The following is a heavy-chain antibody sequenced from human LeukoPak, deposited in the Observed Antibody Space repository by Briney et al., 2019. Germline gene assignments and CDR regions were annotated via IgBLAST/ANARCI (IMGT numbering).Heavy chain of an antibody. Sequence: GASVKVSCKASGGTFSSYAISWVRQAPGQGLEWMGRIIPILGTANYAQKFQGRVTITADKSTSTAYMELSSLRSEDTAVYYCARDSSGTHGGFDYWGQGTLVTVSS. J-gene: IGHJ4*02. CDR3: ARDSSGTHGGFDY. D-gene: IGHD3-22*01. CDR1: GGTFSSYA. V-gene: IGHV1-69*04. CDR2: IIPILGTA.